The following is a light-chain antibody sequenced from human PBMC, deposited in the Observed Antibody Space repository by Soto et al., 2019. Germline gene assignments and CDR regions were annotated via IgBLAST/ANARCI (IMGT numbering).Light chain of an antibody. J-gene: IGLJ2*01. V-gene: IGLV2-14*01. Sequence: QSALTQPASVSGSPGQSITISCTGTSSDVGGYNYVSWYQQHPGKAPKLMIYDVSHRPSGVSNRFSGSKSGNTASLTISGLQAEDEADYYCSSYTSSSTRVFVGGTKVTVL. CDR1: SSDVGGYNY. CDR3: SSYTSSSTRV. CDR2: DVS.